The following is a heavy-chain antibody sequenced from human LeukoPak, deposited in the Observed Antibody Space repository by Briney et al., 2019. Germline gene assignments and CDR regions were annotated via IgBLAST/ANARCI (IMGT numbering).Heavy chain of an antibody. CDR3: ATTGYYSYYYCYMDV. CDR1: GFTVSSNY. D-gene: IGHD3-9*01. CDR2: IYSGGST. J-gene: IGHJ6*03. Sequence: GGSLRLSCAASGFTVSSNYMSWVRQAPGKGLEWVSVIYSGGSTYYADSVKGRFTISRDNSKNTLYLQMNSLRAEDTALYYCATTGYYSYYYCYMDVWGKGTTVTVSS. V-gene: IGHV3-53*01.